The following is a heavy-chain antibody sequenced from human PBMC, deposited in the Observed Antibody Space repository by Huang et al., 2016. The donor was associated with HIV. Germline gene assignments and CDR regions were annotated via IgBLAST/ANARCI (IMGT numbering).Heavy chain of an antibody. CDR2: INPKRGGT. CDR3: ARDWSFGSSTSPAD. J-gene: IGHJ4*02. V-gene: IGHV1-2*02. CDR1: GYTFTDSN. D-gene: IGHD6-6*01. Sequence: QVQLVQSGAEVKNPGASVRVSCKASGYTFTDSNLHWGRQAPGQGLEWMGWINPKRGGTIYAQRLQGRVTMTRDTTISTVHMDLRRIQSDDTAVYFCARDWSFGSSTSPADWGQGTLVTVSS.